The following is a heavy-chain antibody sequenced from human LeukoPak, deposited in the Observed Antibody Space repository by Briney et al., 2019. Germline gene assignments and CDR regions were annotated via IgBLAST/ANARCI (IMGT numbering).Heavy chain of an antibody. V-gene: IGHV3-7*03. CDR1: GFTFSTYW. CDR2: IKQDGSEK. J-gene: IGHJ4*02. CDR3: VLSSTARGGNDY. D-gene: IGHD5-18*01. Sequence: GGSLRLSCAASGFTFSTYWMSWVRQVPGKGLEWVANIKQDGSEKYYVDSVKGRFTISRDNAKNSLYLQMNSLRAEDTAVYYCVLSSTARGGNDYWGQGTLVTVSS.